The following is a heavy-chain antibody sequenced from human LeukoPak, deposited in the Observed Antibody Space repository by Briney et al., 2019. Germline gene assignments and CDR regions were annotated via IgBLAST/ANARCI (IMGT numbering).Heavy chain of an antibody. CDR3: ARGTYYYDSSGYYPSYFDY. CDR2: INPNSGGT. J-gene: IGHJ4*02. CDR1: GYTXTGYY. Sequence: GASVKVSCKASGYTXTGYYMHGVRQAPGQGLEWMGWINPNSGGTNYAQKFQGRVTMTRDTSISTAYMELSRLRSDDTAVYYCARGTYYYDSSGYYPSYFDYWGQGTLVTVSS. V-gene: IGHV1-2*02. D-gene: IGHD3-22*01.